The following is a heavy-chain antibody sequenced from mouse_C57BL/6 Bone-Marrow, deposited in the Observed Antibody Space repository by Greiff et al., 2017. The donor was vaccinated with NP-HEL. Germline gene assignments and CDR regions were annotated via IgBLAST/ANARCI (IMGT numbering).Heavy chain of an antibody. CDR1: GFTFSDYG. CDR2: ISNLAYSI. Sequence: EVKLVESGGGLVQPGGSLKLSCAASGFTFSDYGMAWVRQAPRKGPEWVAFISNLAYSIYYADTVTGRFTISRENPKNTLYLEMSSLRSEDTAMYYCARGGYFDVWGTGTTVTVSS. J-gene: IGHJ1*03. CDR3: ARGGYFDV. V-gene: IGHV5-15*01.